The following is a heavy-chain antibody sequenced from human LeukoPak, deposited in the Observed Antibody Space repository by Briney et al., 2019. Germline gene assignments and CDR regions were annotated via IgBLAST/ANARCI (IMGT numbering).Heavy chain of an antibody. CDR1: GGTFSSYA. CDR3: ARKGVLLWFGEFYGMDV. Sequence: SVKVSCKASGGTFSSYAISWVRQAPGQGLEWMGGIIPIFGTANYAQKFQGRVTMTRNTSISTAYMELSSLRSEDTAVYYCARKGVLLWFGEFYGMDVWGQGTTVTVSS. D-gene: IGHD3-10*01. J-gene: IGHJ6*02. V-gene: IGHV1-69*05. CDR2: IIPIFGTA.